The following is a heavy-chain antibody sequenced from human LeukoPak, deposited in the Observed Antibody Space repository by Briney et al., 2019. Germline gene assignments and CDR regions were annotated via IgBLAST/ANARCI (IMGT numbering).Heavy chain of an antibody. CDR3: ARETGDVLLGAFDI. D-gene: IGHD3-10*01. J-gene: IGHJ3*02. CDR2: IGTVGDT. V-gene: IGHV3-13*04. Sequence: GGSLRLSCAASGFTFSGYDFHWVRQATGRGLEWVSAIGTVGDTHYLDSVKGRFTISRENAKNSLYLQMNSLRAGDTAVYYCARETGDVLLGAFDIWGQGTMVTVSP. CDR1: GFTFSGYD.